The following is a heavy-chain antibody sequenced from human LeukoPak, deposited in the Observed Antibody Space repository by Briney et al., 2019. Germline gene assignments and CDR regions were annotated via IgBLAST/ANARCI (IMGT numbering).Heavy chain of an antibody. CDR1: GYSFTNYW. CDR3: ARHLLGFDY. J-gene: IGHJ4*02. V-gene: IGHV5-51*01. Sequence: GASVKVSCKASGYSFTNYWIGWVRQMPGKGLEWMGIIYPGDSDTRYSPSFQGQVTISADKSISTAYLQWSSLKASDTAMYYCARHLLGFDYWGQGTLVTVSS. D-gene: IGHD2/OR15-2a*01. CDR2: IYPGDSDT.